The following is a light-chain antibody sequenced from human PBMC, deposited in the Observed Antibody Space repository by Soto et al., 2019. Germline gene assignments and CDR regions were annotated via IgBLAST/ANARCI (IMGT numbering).Light chain of an antibody. J-gene: IGLJ2*01. CDR1: SSDVGAYNY. CDR2: EVT. CDR3: TSYSSSTILL. Sequence: QSVLTQPASVSGSPGQSITISCTGTSSDVGAYNYVSWYQRHPGKAPKLIIYEVTNRPSGVSTRFSGSKSGITASLTISGLQADDEADYYCTSYSSSTILLFGGGTKLTVL. V-gene: IGLV2-14*01.